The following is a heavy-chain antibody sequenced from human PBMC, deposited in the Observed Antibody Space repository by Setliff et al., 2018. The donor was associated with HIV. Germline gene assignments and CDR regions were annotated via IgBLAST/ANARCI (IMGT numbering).Heavy chain of an antibody. CDR1: GFTFSSYW. Sequence: PGGSLRLSCAASGFTFSSYWMTWVRQAPGKGLEWVANIKQDGSEKYYVDSVKGRFTISRDNAQNSLYLQMNSLRAEDTAVYYCARDRGSGWSPVDCWGQGTLVTVSS. V-gene: IGHV3-7*03. CDR3: ARDRGSGWSPVDC. CDR2: IKQDGSEK. D-gene: IGHD6-19*01. J-gene: IGHJ4*02.